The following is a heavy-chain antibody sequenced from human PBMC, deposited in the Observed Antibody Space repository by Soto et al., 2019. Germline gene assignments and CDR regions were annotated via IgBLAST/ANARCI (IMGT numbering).Heavy chain of an antibody. D-gene: IGHD3-16*01. CDR1: GFTFRDFT. V-gene: IGHV3-30-3*01. CDR3: ARDSGYGCPGDAFDI. Sequence: QVQLVESGGGVVQPGRSLRLSCAASGFTFRDFTMHWVRQAPGKGLQWVARVSYDGTNAYYADSVKGRFTISRDNSKNTLYLQMNSLRGADTAVYYAARDSGYGCPGDAFDIWGQGTMVTFSS. J-gene: IGHJ3*02. CDR2: VSYDGTNA.